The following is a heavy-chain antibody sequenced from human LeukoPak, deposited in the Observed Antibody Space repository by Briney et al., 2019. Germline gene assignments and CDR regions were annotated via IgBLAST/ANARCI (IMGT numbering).Heavy chain of an antibody. J-gene: IGHJ4*02. CDR3: ARAAGQWLVPLDY. CDR1: GYTFTGYY. Sequence: GASVKVSCKASGYTFTGYYMHWVRQYPGQGLEWMGWINPNSGGTNYAQKFQGRVTMTRDTSISTAYMELSRLRSDDTAVYYCARAAGQWLVPLDYWGQGTLVTVSS. V-gene: IGHV1-2*02. D-gene: IGHD6-19*01. CDR2: INPNSGGT.